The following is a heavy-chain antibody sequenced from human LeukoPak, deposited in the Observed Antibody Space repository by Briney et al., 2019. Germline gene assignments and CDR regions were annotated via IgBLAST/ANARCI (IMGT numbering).Heavy chain of an antibody. CDR2: ISGSEHRT. V-gene: IGHV3-23*01. Sequence: LSGGSLRLSCAASGFTFSTYAVNWVPQAPGKGLEWVSTISGSEHRTHHADSVKGRFTISRDNSKDTLYLQMSSVRVDDTAVYYCARDRGRYYDSRGFYWGYYFDSWGQGILVTVST. J-gene: IGHJ4*02. D-gene: IGHD3-22*01. CDR1: GFTFSTYA. CDR3: ARDRGRYYDSRGFYWGYYFDS.